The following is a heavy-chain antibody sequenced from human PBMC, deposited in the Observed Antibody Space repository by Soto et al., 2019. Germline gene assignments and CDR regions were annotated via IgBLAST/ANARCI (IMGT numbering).Heavy chain of an antibody. J-gene: IGHJ6*02. CDR1: GCTFSNYS. V-gene: IGHV3-43*01. CDR2: ISWDGGST. D-gene: IGHD6-19*01. CDR3: AKDPGESYSGGWGLYYHYYGMDV. Sequence: VGPLRLSWAASGCTFSNYSMNWVRQAPGKGLEWVSYISWDGGSTYYADSVKGRFTISRDNSKNSLYLQMNSLRTEDTALYYCAKDPGESYSGGWGLYYHYYGMDVWGQGTTVAVSS.